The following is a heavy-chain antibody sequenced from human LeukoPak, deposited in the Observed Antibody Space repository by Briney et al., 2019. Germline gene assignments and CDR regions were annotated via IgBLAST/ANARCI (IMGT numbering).Heavy chain of an antibody. D-gene: IGHD2-2*03. CDR2: ITGSGGNT. CDR1: GFTFSSYA. V-gene: IGHV3-23*01. Sequence: GGSLRLSCAASGFTFSSYAMSWVRQAPGKGLEWVSSITGSGGNTYHADSVKGRFTISRDNSKNTLYLQMNSLRAEDTAVYYCAKAIHYLDRWDAFDVWGRGTMVIVSS. J-gene: IGHJ3*01. CDR3: AKAIHYLDRWDAFDV.